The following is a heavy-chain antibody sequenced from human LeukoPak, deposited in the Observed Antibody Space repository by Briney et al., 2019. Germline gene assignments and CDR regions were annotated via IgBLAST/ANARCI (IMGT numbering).Heavy chain of an antibody. CDR2: INPNSSGT. CDR1: GFTFTGYY. V-gene: IGHV1-2*02. J-gene: IGHJ3*02. CDR3: ARGSDYEDAFDI. D-gene: IGHD4-17*01. Sequence: ASVKVSCKASGFTFTGYYMHWVRQAPGQGLEWMGWINPNSSGTNYAQKFQGRVTMTRDTSISTAYMELSRLRSDDTAVYYCARGSDYEDAFDIWGQGTMVTVSS.